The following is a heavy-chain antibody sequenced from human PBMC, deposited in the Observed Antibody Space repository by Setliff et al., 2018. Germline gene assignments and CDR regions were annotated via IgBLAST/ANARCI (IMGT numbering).Heavy chain of an antibody. J-gene: IGHJ4*02. V-gene: IGHV1-18*01. CDR1: GYTFSDYG. D-gene: IGHD4-17*01. CDR3: ARAGDAATNRKGVFEF. CDR2: ISAYTGNA. Sequence: ASVKVSCKASGYTFSDYGITWVRQAPGQGLEWMGWISAYTGNAYYAHKLQDRVTMTTDTSTGTAYMELRSLTSDDTAVYYCARAGDAATNRKGVFEFWGQGTLVTVSS.